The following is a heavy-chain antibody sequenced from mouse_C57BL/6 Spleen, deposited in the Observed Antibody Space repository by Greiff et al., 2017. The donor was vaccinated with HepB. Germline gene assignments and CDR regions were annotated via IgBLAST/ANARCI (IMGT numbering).Heavy chain of an antibody. CDR2: IDPSDSET. J-gene: IGHJ1*03. CDR1: GYTFTSYW. V-gene: IGHV1-52*01. D-gene: IGHD2-4*01. CDR3: ARDYEYGYFDV. Sequence: QVQLQQPGAELVRPGSSVKLSCKASGYTFTSYWMHWVKQRPIQGLEWIGNIDPSDSETHYNQKFKDKATLTVDKSSSTAYMQLSSLTSEDSAVYYCARDYEYGYFDVWGTGTTVTVSS.